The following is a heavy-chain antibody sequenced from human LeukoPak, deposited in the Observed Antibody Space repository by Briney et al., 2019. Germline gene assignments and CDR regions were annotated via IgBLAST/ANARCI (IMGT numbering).Heavy chain of an antibody. Sequence: ASVKVTCKASGYTFTGYYMHWVRQAPGQGLEWMGWINPNSGGTNYAQKFQGRVTMTRDTSISTAYMELSRLRSDDTAVYYCARGPPGVVIGGYFDYWGQGTLVTVSS. D-gene: IGHD3-3*01. CDR3: ARGPPGVVIGGYFDY. CDR1: GYTFTGYY. J-gene: IGHJ4*02. V-gene: IGHV1-2*02. CDR2: INPNSGGT.